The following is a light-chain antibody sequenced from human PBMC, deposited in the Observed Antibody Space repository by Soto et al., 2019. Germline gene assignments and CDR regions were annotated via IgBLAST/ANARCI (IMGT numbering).Light chain of an antibody. V-gene: IGKV3-20*01. CDR1: QSVSNNY. J-gene: IGKJ1*01. Sequence: ALTQSPGTLSLSPGERATLSCRASQSVSNNYLAWYQQKPGQAPRLLIYGASNRATGIPDRFSGSGSGTDFTLTISRLEPEDFAVYYCQQYGSSGTFGQGTKVDIK. CDR2: GAS. CDR3: QQYGSSGT.